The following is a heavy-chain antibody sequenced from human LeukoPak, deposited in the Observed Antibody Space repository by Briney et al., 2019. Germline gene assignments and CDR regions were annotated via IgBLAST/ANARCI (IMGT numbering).Heavy chain of an antibody. V-gene: IGHV3-23*01. J-gene: IGHJ4*02. D-gene: IGHD3-9*01. CDR2: VSGSGGNT. Sequence: GGSLRLTCAVSRFTFSSHAMSWVRQAPGKGLEWVSSVSGSGGNTYHAPSVKGRFTISRDNSKNTLYLQMNSLRVEDTAVYYCAKGSYLTGRYFDWLSGPGPYYFDFWGWGTLVTVSS. CDR3: AKGSYLTGRYFDWLSGPGPYYFDF. CDR1: RFTFSSHA.